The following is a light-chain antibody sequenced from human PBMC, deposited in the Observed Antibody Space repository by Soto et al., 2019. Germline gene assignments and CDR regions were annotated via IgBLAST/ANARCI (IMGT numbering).Light chain of an antibody. J-gene: IGLJ1*01. CDR2: EVS. CDR1: SSDVGSYNY. CDR3: SSYTSSSPYV. Sequence: QSALTQPASVSGSPGQSITISCTGTSSDVGSYNYVSWYQQHPGKAPKLMIYEVSNRPSGVSNRFSGSKSGNTASLTTSGLQAEDEADYYCSSYTSSSPYVFGTGTKVTVL. V-gene: IGLV2-14*01.